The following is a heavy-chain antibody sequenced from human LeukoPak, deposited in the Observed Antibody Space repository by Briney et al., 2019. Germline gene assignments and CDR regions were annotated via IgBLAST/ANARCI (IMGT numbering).Heavy chain of an antibody. CDR2: MNQDGSEK. CDR1: GFTFVNHW. J-gene: IGHJ4*02. Sequence: GGSLRLSCAASGFTFVNHWMTWVRQAPGKGLEWVANMNQDGSEKYYVDSVKGRFTISRDNAKNSLYLQMNSLRAEDTAIYYCGKALYYGSGSYQLDYWGQGTLVTVSS. V-gene: IGHV3-7*03. CDR3: GKALYYGSGSYQLDY. D-gene: IGHD3-10*01.